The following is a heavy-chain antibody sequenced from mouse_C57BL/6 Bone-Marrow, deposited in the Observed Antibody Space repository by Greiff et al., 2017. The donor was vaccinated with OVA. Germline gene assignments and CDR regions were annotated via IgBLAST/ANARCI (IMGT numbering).Heavy chain of an antibody. Sequence: QVQLKQSGPGLVQPSQSLSITCTVSGFSLTSYGVHWVRQSPGKGLEWLGVIWSGGSTDYNAAFISRLSISKDNSKSQVFFKMNSLQADDTAIYYCARPNFDGYYPAWFAYWGQGTLVTVSA. CDR3: ARPNFDGYYPAWFAY. D-gene: IGHD2-3*01. J-gene: IGHJ3*01. CDR1: GFSLTSYG. V-gene: IGHV2-2*01. CDR2: IWSGGST.